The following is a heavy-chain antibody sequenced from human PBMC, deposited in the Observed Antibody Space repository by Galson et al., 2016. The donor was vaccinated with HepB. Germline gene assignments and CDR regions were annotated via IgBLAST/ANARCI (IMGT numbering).Heavy chain of an antibody. CDR1: GFTFSNYG. D-gene: IGHD1-1*01. Sequence: SLRLSCAASGFTFSNYGVSWVRQAPGKGLEWVSAISGSGGTTFYADSVKGRFTISRDKSKNSLYLQMNSLRAEDTAVYYCAKDAIATTGTDYYFYYGMDVWGKGTAVTVSS. CDR3: AKDAIATTGTDYYFYYGMDV. CDR2: ISGSGGTT. J-gene: IGHJ6*04. V-gene: IGHV3-23*01.